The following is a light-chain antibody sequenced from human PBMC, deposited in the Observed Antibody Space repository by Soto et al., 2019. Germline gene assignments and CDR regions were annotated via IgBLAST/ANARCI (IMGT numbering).Light chain of an antibody. J-gene: IGLJ1*01. CDR1: SSNIGSNS. CDR2: SNN. V-gene: IGLV1-44*01. Sequence: QSVVTQTPSTSGTPGQRVTISCSGSSSNIGSNSVNWYQQLQGTAPKLVIYSNNQRPSGVPDRFSGSKSGTSASLAISGLRSEDEADYYCASWDDSLSGYVFGPGTKLPVL. CDR3: ASWDDSLSGYV.